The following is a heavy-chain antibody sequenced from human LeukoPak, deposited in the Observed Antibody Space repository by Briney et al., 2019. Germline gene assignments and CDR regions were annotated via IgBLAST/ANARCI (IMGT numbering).Heavy chain of an antibody. CDR2: ISSSSSTI. CDR3: GRGYGKFDY. CDR1: GFTFSSYS. Sequence: GGSLRLSCAASGFTFSSYSMNWVRQAPGKGLEWVSYISSSSSTIYYADSVKGRFTISRDNAENSLYLQMNSLRAEDTAVYYCGRGYGKFDYWGQGTLVTVSS. D-gene: IGHD4-17*01. J-gene: IGHJ4*02. V-gene: IGHV3-48*01.